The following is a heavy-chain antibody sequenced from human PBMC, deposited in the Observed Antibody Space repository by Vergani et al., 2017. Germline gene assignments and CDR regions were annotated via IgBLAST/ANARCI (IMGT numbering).Heavy chain of an antibody. Sequence: QVQLEESGPGLVKPSETLSLTCTVSGGSFNTYYWSWIRQSPGKGLEWIGYIYSTGSTNYNPSLNSRATMSVDTSKNQFSLKLKSVTAADTAVYFCARVMYRDEASTGYRLEGMDIWGQGTTVTISS. D-gene: IGHD3-9*01. J-gene: IGHJ6*02. V-gene: IGHV4-59*13. CDR1: GGSFNTYY. CDR3: ARVMYRDEASTGYRLEGMDI. CDR2: IYSTGST.